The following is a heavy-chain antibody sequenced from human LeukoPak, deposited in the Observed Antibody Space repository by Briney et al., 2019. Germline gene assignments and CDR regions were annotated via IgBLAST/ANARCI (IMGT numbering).Heavy chain of an antibody. J-gene: IGHJ6*03. CDR2: IYYSGST. Sequence: SETLSLTCTVSGGSISSSSYYWGWIRQPPGKGLEWIGSIYYSGSTNYNPSLKSRVTISVDTSKDQFSLKLSSVTAADTAVYYCTRGSIAYYYMDVWGKGTTVTISS. CDR1: GGSISSSSYY. D-gene: IGHD3-22*01. V-gene: IGHV4-39*07. CDR3: TRGSIAYYYMDV.